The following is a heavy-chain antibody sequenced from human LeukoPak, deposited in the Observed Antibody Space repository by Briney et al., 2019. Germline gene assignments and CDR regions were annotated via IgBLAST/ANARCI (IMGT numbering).Heavy chain of an antibody. CDR2: INPTGGST. D-gene: IGHD1-26*01. CDR3: ARDNSVGDNAWWFDP. V-gene: IGHV1-46*01. CDR1: GYTFTTYE. Sequence: ASVKVSCKASGYTFTTYEISWVRQAPGQGLEWMGWINPTGGSTGYAQKFQGRVTMTRDMSTSTDYMELSSLRSEDTAIYYCARDNSVGDNAWWFDPWGQGTLVTVSS. J-gene: IGHJ5*02.